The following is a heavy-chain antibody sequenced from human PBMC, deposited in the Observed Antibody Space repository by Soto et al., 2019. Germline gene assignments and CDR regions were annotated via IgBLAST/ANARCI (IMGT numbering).Heavy chain of an antibody. CDR2: ISGSGGST. J-gene: IGHJ4*02. CDR3: AKQRGYSGYGLSDY. Sequence: GGSLRLSCAASGFTFSSYAMSWVRQAPGKGLEWVSAISGSGGSTYYADSVKVRFTISRDNSKNTLYLQMNSLRAEDTAVYYCAKQRGYSGYGLSDYWGQGTLVTVSS. CDR1: GFTFSSYA. D-gene: IGHD5-12*01. V-gene: IGHV3-23*01.